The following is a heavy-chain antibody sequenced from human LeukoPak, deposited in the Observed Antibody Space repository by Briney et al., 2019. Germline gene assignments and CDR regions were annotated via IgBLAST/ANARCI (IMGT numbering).Heavy chain of an antibody. CDR2: ISGSGGST. CDR1: GFTSSSYA. CDR3: AKDLGKHDFWTSDAFDI. Sequence: GSLRLSCAASGFTSSSYAMSWVRQAPGKGLEWVSAISGSGGSTYYADSVKGRFTISRDNSKNTLYLQMNSLTAEDTAVYYCAKDLGKHDFWTSDAFDIWGQGTMVTVSS. J-gene: IGHJ3*02. D-gene: IGHD3-3*01. V-gene: IGHV3-23*01.